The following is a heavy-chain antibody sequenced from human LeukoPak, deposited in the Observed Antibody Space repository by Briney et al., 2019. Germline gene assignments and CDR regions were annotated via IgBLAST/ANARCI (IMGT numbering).Heavy chain of an antibody. V-gene: IGHV4-34*01. CDR3: ARTKPYYYYMDV. J-gene: IGHJ6*03. CDR2: INHSGST. CDR1: GGSFSGYY. Sequence: SETLSLTCAVYGGSFSGYYWSWIRQPPGKGLEWIGEINHSGSTNYNPSLKSRVTISVDTSKNQFSLKLSSVTAADTAVYYCARTKPYYYYMDVWGKGTTVTVSS.